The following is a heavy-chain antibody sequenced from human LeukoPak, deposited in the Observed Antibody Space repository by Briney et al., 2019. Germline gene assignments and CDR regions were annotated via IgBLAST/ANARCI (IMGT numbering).Heavy chain of an antibody. V-gene: IGHV3-23*01. CDR3: AKDQYYYDSSGYYYVDAFDI. CDR1: GFTFSSYA. Sequence: PGGSLRLSCAASGFTFSSYAMSWVRRAPGKGLEGVSAISGSGGSTYYADSVKGRFAISRDNSKNPLYLQMNSLRAEDTAVYYCAKDQYYYDSSGYYYVDAFDIWGQGTMVTVSS. J-gene: IGHJ3*02. D-gene: IGHD3-22*01. CDR2: ISGSGGST.